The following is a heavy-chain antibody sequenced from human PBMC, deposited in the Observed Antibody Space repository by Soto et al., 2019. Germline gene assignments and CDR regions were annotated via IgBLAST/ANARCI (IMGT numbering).Heavy chain of an antibody. Sequence: PGGSLRLSCAASGFSFSNYAMSWVRQAPGKGLEWVSDISGSGGNTYYADYVKGRFAISRDNSKSTLYLQMNSLRVEDTAVYYCAKPCYYYDSSGHGGGDYWGQVILVTVSS. CDR1: GFSFSNYA. V-gene: IGHV3-23*01. J-gene: IGHJ4*02. CDR3: AKPCYYYDSSGHGGGDY. CDR2: ISGSGGNT. D-gene: IGHD3-22*01.